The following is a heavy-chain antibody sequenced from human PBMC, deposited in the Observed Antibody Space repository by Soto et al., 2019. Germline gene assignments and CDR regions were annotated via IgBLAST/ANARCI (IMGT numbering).Heavy chain of an antibody. V-gene: IGHV3-15*01. Sequence: PGGSLRLSCAASGFSFRNAWMSWVRQAPGKGLEWVGHIKSQGDGGTRDYAAPVKGRFTISRDDSKNTLSLQMNSLKNEDTAVYFCTTDLQAYCDGTTCYAGNYYYDDMDVWGQGTTVTAP. CDR1: GFSFRNAW. CDR3: TTDLQAYCDGTTCYAGNYYYDDMDV. CDR2: IKSQGDGGTR. J-gene: IGHJ6*02. D-gene: IGHD2-2*01.